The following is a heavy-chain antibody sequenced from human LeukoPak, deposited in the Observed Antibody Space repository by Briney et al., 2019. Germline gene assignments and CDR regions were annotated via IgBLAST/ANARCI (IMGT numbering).Heavy chain of an antibody. CDR3: PRDLGYINY. Sequence: GGSLRLSCAASGLTFSDYYMSWVRQAPGKGLEWVSYISSNGDTISYAAPVKGRFRISRANAKKSVYLEMNSLRAEDTGVYYLPRDLGYINYWGQGTLVTVSS. V-gene: IGHV3-11*01. D-gene: IGHD5-24*01. J-gene: IGHJ4*02. CDR1: GLTFSDYY. CDR2: ISSNGDTI.